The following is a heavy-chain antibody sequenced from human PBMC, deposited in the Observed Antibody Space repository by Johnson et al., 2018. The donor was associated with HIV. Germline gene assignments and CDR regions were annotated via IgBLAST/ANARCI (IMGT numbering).Heavy chain of an antibody. CDR1: EFTFRNYA. CDR2: ISYEGSRK. D-gene: IGHD6-13*01. J-gene: IGHJ3*02. Sequence: QVKLVESGGGVVQPGRSLRIYCAVSEFTFRNYAMHWVRLAPGTGLQWVAVISYEGSRKYYGDSVKGRFTISRDNSKDTLYLQMDRLRAGDTAVYYCARGRKDIEAADGLDNDAFDRWGQGTLVTVSS. V-gene: IGHV3-30-3*01. CDR3: ARGRKDIEAADGLDNDAFDR.